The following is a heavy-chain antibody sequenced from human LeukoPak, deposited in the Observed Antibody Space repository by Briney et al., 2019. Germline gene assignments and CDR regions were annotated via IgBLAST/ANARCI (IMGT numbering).Heavy chain of an antibody. Sequence: GGSLRLSCAASGFTFSSYSMNWVRQAPGKGLEWVSSISSSSSYIYYADSVKGRFTISRDNAKNSLYLQMNSLRAEDTAVYYCARDDPPTDFDYWGQGTLVTVSS. J-gene: IGHJ4*02. CDR3: ARDDPPTDFDY. CDR1: GFTFSSYS. V-gene: IGHV3-21*01. CDR2: ISSSSSYI.